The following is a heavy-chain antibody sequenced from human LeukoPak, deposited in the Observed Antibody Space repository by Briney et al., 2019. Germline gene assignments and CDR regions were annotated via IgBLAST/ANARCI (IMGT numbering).Heavy chain of an antibody. CDR1: GFTFSSYW. D-gene: IGHD3-9*01. V-gene: IGHV3-7*01. Sequence: PGGSLRLSCAASGFTFSSYWMSWVRQAPGKGLEWVANIKQDGSEKYYVDSVKGRFTTSRDNAKNSLYVQMNSLRVEDTAVYYCAREGELRYFDWLHIGADYYYYMDVWGKGTTVTISS. J-gene: IGHJ6*03. CDR2: IKQDGSEK. CDR3: AREGELRYFDWLHIGADYYYYMDV.